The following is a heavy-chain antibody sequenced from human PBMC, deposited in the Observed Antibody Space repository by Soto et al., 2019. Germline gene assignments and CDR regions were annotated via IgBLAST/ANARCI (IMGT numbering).Heavy chain of an antibody. D-gene: IGHD2-2*01. J-gene: IGHJ6*02. CDR2: IYYSGST. CDR1: GCSISRGGYY. CDR3: ARERWDCSSTSCHTHYGMDV. V-gene: IGHV4-31*03. Sequence: SETLSLTCTVSGCSISRGGYYWSWIRQHPGKGLEWIGYIYYSGSTYYNPSLKSRVTIPVDTSKNQFSLKLSSVTAADTAVYYCARERWDCSSTSCHTHYGMDVWGQGTTVTVSS.